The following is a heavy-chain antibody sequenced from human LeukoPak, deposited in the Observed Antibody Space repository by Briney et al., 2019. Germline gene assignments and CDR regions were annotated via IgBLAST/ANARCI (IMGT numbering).Heavy chain of an antibody. V-gene: IGHV5-51*01. D-gene: IGHD2-15*01. Sequence: GESLKISCKGSGYSFTSYWIGWVRQMPGKGLEWMGIIYPGDSDTSYSPSFQGQVTISADKSISTAYLQWSSLKASDTAMYYCARLIGHCSGGSCFVFDYWGQGTLVTVSS. CDR2: IYPGDSDT. CDR3: ARLIGHCSGGSCFVFDY. J-gene: IGHJ4*02. CDR1: GYSFTSYW.